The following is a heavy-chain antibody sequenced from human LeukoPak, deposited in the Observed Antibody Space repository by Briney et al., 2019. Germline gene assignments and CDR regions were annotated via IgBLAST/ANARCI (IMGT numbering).Heavy chain of an antibody. CDR2: IFPGDSDT. CDR1: GYNFYNSW. J-gene: IGHJ4*02. D-gene: IGHD1-26*01. V-gene: IGHV5-51*01. CDR3: ARELPGSYGELLAFDF. Sequence: RGESLKISCKGSGYNFYNSWLGWVRQRPGRGLEWMGIIFPGDSDTRYSPSFQGQVTMSVDKFINTAYLQWSSLKASDSALYYCARELPGSYGELLAFDFWGPGTLVTVSS.